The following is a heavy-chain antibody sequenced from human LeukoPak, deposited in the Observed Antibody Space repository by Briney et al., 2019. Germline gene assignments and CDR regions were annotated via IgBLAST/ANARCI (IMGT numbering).Heavy chain of an antibody. D-gene: IGHD3-10*01. CDR1: GGSISSYY. CDR2: IYHSGST. CDR3: ARENPYGSGSQIAFDI. V-gene: IGHV4-59*12. Sequence: PSETLSLTCTVSGGSISSYYWSWIRQPPGKGLEWIGYIYHSGSTYYNPSLKSRVTISVDRSKNQFSLKLSSVTAADTAVYYCARENPYGSGSQIAFDIWGQGTMVTVSS. J-gene: IGHJ3*02.